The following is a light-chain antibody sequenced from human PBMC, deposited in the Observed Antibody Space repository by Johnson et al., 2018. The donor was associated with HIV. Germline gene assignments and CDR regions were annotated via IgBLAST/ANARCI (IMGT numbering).Light chain of an antibody. CDR3: GTWDSSLSAGNV. CDR2: DNN. Sequence: QPVLTQPPSVSAAPGQKVTISCSGSSSNIGNNYVSWYQQFPGTAPKLLIYDNNKRPSGIPDRFSGSKSGTSATLGITGLQTGDEADYYCGTWDSSLSAGNVFGTGTKVTVL. J-gene: IGLJ1*01. V-gene: IGLV1-51*01. CDR1: SSNIGNNY.